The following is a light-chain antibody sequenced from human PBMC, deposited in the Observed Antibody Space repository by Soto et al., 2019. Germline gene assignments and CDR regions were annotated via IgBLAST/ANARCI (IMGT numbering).Light chain of an antibody. J-gene: IGLJ3*02. CDR2: DVS. V-gene: IGLV2-14*03. CDR3: CSYTSSSADVV. CDR1: SSDIGGYNY. Sequence: QSALTQPASVSGSPGQSITISCTGTSSDIGGYNYVSWYQQHPGKAPKLMIYDVSNRPSGISNRFSGSKSGNTASLTISGLQAEDEADYYCCSYTSSSADVVFGGGTQLTVL.